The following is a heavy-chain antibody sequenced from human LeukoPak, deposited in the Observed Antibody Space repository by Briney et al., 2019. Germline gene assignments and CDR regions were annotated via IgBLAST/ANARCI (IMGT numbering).Heavy chain of an antibody. J-gene: IGHJ4*02. Sequence: ASVKVSCKASGYTFTGYYMHWVRQAPGQGLEWMGWINPNSGGTNYAQKFQGGVTMTRDTSISTAYMELSRLRSDGTAVYYCARDLYYDSSGSPTFDYWGQGTLVTVSS. D-gene: IGHD3-22*01. CDR3: ARDLYYDSSGSPTFDY. V-gene: IGHV1-2*02. CDR2: INPNSGGT. CDR1: GYTFTGYY.